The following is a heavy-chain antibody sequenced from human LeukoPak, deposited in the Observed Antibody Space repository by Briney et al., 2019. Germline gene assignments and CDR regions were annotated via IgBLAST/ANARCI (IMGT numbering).Heavy chain of an antibody. Sequence: VKVSCKASGGTFSSYAISWVRQAPGQGLEWMGIINPSGGSTSYAQKFQGRVTMTRDTSTSTVYMELSSLRSEDTAVYYCARFYARYNWNYVDYWGQGTLVTVSS. D-gene: IGHD1-20*01. CDR1: GGTFSSYA. V-gene: IGHV1-46*01. J-gene: IGHJ4*02. CDR3: ARFYARYNWNYVDY. CDR2: INPSGGST.